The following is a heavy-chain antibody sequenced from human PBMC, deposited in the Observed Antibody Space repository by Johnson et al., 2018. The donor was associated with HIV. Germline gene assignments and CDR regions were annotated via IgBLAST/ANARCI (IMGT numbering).Heavy chain of an antibody. Sequence: VQLVESGGGLVQPGRSLRLSCAASGFTFDDYAMHWVRQAPGKGLEWVSGIYSGGSTYYADSVKGRFTISRDSSKNTLYLQMNSLRAEDTAVYYCARDQFDSSSWYDTFEIWGQGTMVTVSS. V-gene: IGHV3-66*01. J-gene: IGHJ3*02. D-gene: IGHD6-13*01. CDR1: GFTFDDYA. CDR2: IYSGGST. CDR3: ARDQFDSSSWYDTFEI.